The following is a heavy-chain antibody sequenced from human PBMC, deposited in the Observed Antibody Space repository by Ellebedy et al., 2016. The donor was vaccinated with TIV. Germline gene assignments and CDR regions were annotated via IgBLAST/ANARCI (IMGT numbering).Heavy chain of an antibody. J-gene: IGHJ4*02. D-gene: IGHD6-13*01. Sequence: MPSETLSLTCTVSGGSISRGSYYRNWIRQYPVKGLEWIGYTYYSGSTYYNPSLKSRVNVSVDTSKNQFSLKLSSVTAADTAVTYCARGKFAAAGIDYWGQGTLVTVSS. V-gene: IGHV4-31*03. CDR2: TYYSGST. CDR3: ARGKFAAAGIDY. CDR1: GGSISRGSYY.